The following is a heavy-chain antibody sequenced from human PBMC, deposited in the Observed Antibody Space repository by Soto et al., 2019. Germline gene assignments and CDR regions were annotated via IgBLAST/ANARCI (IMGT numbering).Heavy chain of an antibody. D-gene: IGHD6-19*01. CDR1: GVTIRDYW. V-gene: IGHV3-74*01. J-gene: IGHJ5*02. CDR3: VVEFIGVLGSPRGFDP. Sequence: GGSLRLTCAVSGVTIRDYWRHRVGQVPGKGLLWVSRIGPDGTATNYEDSVKGRFTISRSNSENTLYLQMNSLSAEDTAVYYCVVEFIGVLGSPRGFDPWGQGTLVTVSS. CDR2: IGPDGTAT.